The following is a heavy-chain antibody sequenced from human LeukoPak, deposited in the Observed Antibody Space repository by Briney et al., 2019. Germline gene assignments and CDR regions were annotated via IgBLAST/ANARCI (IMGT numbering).Heavy chain of an antibody. Sequence: SETLSLTCAVCGGSFSGYYWSWIRQPPGKGLEWIGEINHSGSTNYNPSLKSRVTISVDTSKNQFSLKLSSVTAADTAVYYCARGREWSIALARYYYYYYGMDVWGQGTTVTVSS. V-gene: IGHV4-34*01. D-gene: IGHD6-6*01. CDR1: GGSFSGYY. J-gene: IGHJ6*02. CDR2: INHSGST. CDR3: ARGREWSIALARYYYYYYGMDV.